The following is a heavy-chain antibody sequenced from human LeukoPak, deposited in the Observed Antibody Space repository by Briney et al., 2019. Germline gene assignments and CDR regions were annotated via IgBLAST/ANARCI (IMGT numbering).Heavy chain of an antibody. CDR1: GGSFSGYY. J-gene: IGHJ4*02. D-gene: IGHD5-18*01. CDR2: INHYGST. V-gene: IGHV4-34*01. CDR3: ARAYRAHQTFHSYHFFDF. Sequence: SETLSLTCAVYGGSFSGYYWNWIRQPPGKGLDWIGEINHYGSTKYSPSLKSRVTISGDTSKNQFSLRLNSVTAADTAVYYCARAYRAHQTFHSYHFFDFWGRGTLVTVSS.